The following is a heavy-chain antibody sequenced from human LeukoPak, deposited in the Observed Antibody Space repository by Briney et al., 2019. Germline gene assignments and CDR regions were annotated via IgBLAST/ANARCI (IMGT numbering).Heavy chain of an antibody. J-gene: IGHJ4*02. CDR1: GGSISSSSYY. CDR2: IYYSGST. D-gene: IGHD6-13*01. CDR3: AREIGYSSSWHSVPLG. V-gene: IGHV4-39*07. Sequence: SETLSLTCTVSGGSISSSSYYWGWIRQPPGKGLEWIGSIYYSGSTYYNPSLKSRVTTSVDTSKNQFSLKLSSVTAADTAVYYCAREIGYSSSWHSVPLGWGQGTLVTVSS.